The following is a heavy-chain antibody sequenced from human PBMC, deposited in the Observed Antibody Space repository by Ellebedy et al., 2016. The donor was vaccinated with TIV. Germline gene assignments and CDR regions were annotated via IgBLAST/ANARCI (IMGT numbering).Heavy chain of an antibody. CDR1: GFTAFNFA. Sequence: PGGSLRLSCEASGFTAFNFAMSWVRQAPGKGLEWVSAVGGGDDRTFYADAVKGRFTISKDNSKNTVTRQMQSLRAEDTALNYCAKGHTASFLYLTDSWGQGTLVTVSS. CDR2: VGGGDDRT. V-gene: IGHV3-23*01. J-gene: IGHJ5*01. CDR3: AKGHTASFLYLTDS. D-gene: IGHD2-2*01.